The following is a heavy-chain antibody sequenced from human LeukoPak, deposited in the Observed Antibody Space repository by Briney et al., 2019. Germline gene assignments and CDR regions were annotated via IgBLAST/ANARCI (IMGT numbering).Heavy chain of an antibody. D-gene: IGHD1-14*01. Sequence: SGPTLMHPTPTLTLTCTFSGFSLSTSGGGVGWIRQPPGKALEWLALIYWNDDKRYSPSLKSRLTITKDTSKNQVVLTMTNMDPVDTATYYCAVGRTTDAFDIWGQGTMVTGSS. V-gene: IGHV2-5*01. CDR1: GFSLSTSGGG. CDR3: AVGRTTDAFDI. CDR2: IYWNDDK. J-gene: IGHJ3*02.